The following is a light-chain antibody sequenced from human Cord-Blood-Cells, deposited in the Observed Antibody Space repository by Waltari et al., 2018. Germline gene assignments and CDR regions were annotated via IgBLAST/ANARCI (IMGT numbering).Light chain of an antibody. CDR1: SSDVGGYNY. J-gene: IGLJ3*02. V-gene: IGLV2-14*01. CDR3: SSYTSSSTWV. Sequence: QSALTQPASVSGSPGQSITISCTGTSSDVGGYNYVSWYQQHPGKAPKLMIYDVSKRPSGGSKRFSGSKSGNTASLPISGLQAGDEADYYCSSYTSSSTWVFGGGTKLTVL. CDR2: DVS.